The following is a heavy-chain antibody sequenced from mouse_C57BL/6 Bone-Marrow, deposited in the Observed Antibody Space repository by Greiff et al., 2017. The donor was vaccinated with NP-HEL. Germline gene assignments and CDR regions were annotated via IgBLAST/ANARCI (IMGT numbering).Heavy chain of an antibody. CDR1: GFNIKDDY. D-gene: IGHD1-1*01. V-gene: IGHV14-4*01. J-gene: IGHJ3*01. CDR2: IDPENGDT. CDR3: YSSGFAY. Sequence: VQLKESGAELVRPGASVKLSCPASGFNIKDDYMHWVKQRPEQGLEWIGRIDPENGDTEYAPKFQGKATITADTTSTTAYLQLSSLTSDDTAVYYFYSSGFAYWGQGTLVTVSA.